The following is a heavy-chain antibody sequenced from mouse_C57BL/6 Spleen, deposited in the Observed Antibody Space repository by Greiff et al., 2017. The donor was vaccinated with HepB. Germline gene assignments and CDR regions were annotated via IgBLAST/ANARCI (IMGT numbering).Heavy chain of an antibody. CDR2: IWGVGST. J-gene: IGHJ3*01. Sequence: VKLVESGPGLVAPSQSLSITCTVSGFSLTSYGVDWVRQSPGKGLEWLGVIWGVGSTNYNSALKSRLSISKDNSKSQVFLKMNSLQTDDTAMYYCASRDGSSSWFAYWGQGTLVTVSA. CDR3: ASRDGSSSWFAY. D-gene: IGHD1-1*01. V-gene: IGHV2-6*01. CDR1: GFSLTSYG.